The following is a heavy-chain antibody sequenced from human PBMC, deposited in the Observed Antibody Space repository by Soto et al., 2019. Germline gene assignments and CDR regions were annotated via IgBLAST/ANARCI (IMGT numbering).Heavy chain of an antibody. CDR1: GGSISSGGYS. J-gene: IGHJ5*02. CDR2: IYHSGSP. CDR3: ARYTITIFGTDWFDP. Sequence: SETLSLTCAVSGGSISSGGYSWSWIRQPPGKGLEWIGYIYHSGSPYYNPSLKSRVTISVDRSKNQFSLKLSSVTAADTAVYYCARYTITIFGTDWFDPWGQGTLVTVSS. V-gene: IGHV4-30-2*02. D-gene: IGHD3-3*01.